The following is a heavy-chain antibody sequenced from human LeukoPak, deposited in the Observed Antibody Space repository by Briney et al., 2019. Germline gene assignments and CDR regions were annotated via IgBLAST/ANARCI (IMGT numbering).Heavy chain of an antibody. CDR3: ARVKTLRFLEWLSKYYFDY. J-gene: IGHJ4*02. V-gene: IGHV4-34*01. D-gene: IGHD3-3*01. CDR1: GGSFSGYY. Sequence: SETLSLTCAVYGGSFSGYYWSWIRQPPGKGLEWIGKINHSGSTNYNPSLKSRVTISVDTSKNQFSLKLSSVTAADTAVYYCARVKTLRFLEWLSKYYFDYWGQGTLVTVSS. CDR2: INHSGST.